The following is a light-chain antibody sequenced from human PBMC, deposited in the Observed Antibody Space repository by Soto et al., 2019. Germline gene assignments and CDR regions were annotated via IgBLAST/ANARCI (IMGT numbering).Light chain of an antibody. CDR3: QQYSGESP. CDR2: EAS. J-gene: IGKJ1*01. V-gene: IGKV1-5*01. Sequence: DIQMTHSPSTLAASVGDRVTITCRASQSIRTWLAWYQQGPRKAPRLLIYEASTLQRGVPSRFSGSGSGTEFTLTITSLQPEDIATYYCQQYSGESPFGQGTKVEIK. CDR1: QSIRTW.